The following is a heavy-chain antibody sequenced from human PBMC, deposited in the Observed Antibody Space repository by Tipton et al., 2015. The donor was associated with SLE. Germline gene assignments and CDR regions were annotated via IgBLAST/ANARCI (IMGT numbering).Heavy chain of an antibody. CDR2: MNPTHSNT. D-gene: IGHD1-26*01. CDR1: GYTFTDYN. V-gene: IGHV1-8*01. Sequence: QLVQSGAEVKKPGASVKLSCKASGYTFTDYNINWVRQAAGQGLEWMGWMNPTHSNTGYVQKFQGRVTMTMDTSISTAYMELNDLTSEDTAVYYCTRAKWEPAFWGQGTLVTVSS. CDR3: TRAKWEPAF. J-gene: IGHJ4*02.